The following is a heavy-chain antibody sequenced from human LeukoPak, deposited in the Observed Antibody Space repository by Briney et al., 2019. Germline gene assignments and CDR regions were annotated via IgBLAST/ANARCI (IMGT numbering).Heavy chain of an antibody. J-gene: IGHJ4*02. D-gene: IGHD5-12*01. Sequence: KPSETLSLTCTVSDDPLSSGTYYWNWIRLYPGKGLEWIGCIHYTGSIYYNPSLKSRVTISVDTSKNQFSLNVNSVTAADTAVYYCARGVDRTKIYSWGQGTLVTVSS. V-gene: IGHV4-31*03. CDR2: IHYTGSI. CDR1: DDPLSSGTYY. CDR3: ARGVDRTKIYS.